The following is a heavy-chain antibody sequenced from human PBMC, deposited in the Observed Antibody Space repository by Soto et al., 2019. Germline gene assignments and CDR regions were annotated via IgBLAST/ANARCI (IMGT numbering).Heavy chain of an antibody. V-gene: IGHV3-48*01. CDR1: GFTFSSYS. CDR2: ISSSSSTI. D-gene: IGHD3-16*01. Sequence: PGGSLRLSCAASGFTFSSYSMNWVRQAPGKGLEWVSYISSSSSTIYYADSVKGRFTISRDNAKNSLYLQMNSLRAEDTAVYYCARVRASWQQTLYNWFDPWGQGTLVTVSS. J-gene: IGHJ5*02. CDR3: ARVRASWQQTLYNWFDP.